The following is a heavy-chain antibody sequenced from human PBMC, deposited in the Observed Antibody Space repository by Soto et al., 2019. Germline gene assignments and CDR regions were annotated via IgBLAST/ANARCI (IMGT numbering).Heavy chain of an antibody. D-gene: IGHD3-3*01. Sequence: ASVKVSCKASGYTFTSYGISCVRQAPGQGLEWMGWISAYNGNTNYAQKLQGRVTMTTDTSTSTAYMELRSLRSDDTAVYYCAIDLYPDYDFWSGYTRPQHWGQGTLVTVSS. CDR2: ISAYNGNT. V-gene: IGHV1-18*01. CDR3: AIDLYPDYDFWSGYTRPQH. J-gene: IGHJ1*01. CDR1: GYTFTSYG.